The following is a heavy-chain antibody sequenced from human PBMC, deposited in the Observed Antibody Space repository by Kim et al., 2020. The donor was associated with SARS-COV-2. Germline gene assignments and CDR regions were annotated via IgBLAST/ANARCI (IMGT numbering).Heavy chain of an antibody. Sequence: STKSRVTISVDTSKNPFSLKPSSVTAADTAVYYCARLNYYDSSGYYEFDYWGQGTLVTVSS. CDR3: ARLNYYDSSGYYEFDY. V-gene: IGHV4-39*01. D-gene: IGHD3-22*01. J-gene: IGHJ4*02.